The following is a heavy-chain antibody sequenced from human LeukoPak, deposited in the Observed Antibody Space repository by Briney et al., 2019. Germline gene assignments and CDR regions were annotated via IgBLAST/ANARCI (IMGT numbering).Heavy chain of an antibody. J-gene: IGHJ4*02. Sequence: GGSLRLSCSASGFTFSDYDMNWVRQAPEKGLEWVSSISGLSSHIYYGDSVKGRFSISRDNAKNSLYLQMNSLGAEDTAIYYCGRAFPPLRTSSAGDLWGQGTLVTVSS. V-gene: IGHV3-21*01. CDR3: GRAFPPLRTSSAGDL. CDR1: GFTFSDYD. CDR2: ISGLSSHI. D-gene: IGHD3-16*01.